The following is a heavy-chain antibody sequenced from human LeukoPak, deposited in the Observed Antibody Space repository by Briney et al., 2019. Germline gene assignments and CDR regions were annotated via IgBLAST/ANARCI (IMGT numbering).Heavy chain of an antibody. CDR3: ARDSRYYDSSGYSHDY. D-gene: IGHD3-22*01. CDR2: IWYDGSNK. J-gene: IGHJ4*02. V-gene: IGHV3-33*01. CDR1: GFAFSSYG. Sequence: GGSLRLSCAASGFAFSSYGMHWVRQAPGKGLEWVAVIWYDGSNKYYVDSVKGRFTISRDNSKNTLYLEMNSLRAEDTAVYYCARDSRYYDSSGYSHDYWGQGTLVTVSS.